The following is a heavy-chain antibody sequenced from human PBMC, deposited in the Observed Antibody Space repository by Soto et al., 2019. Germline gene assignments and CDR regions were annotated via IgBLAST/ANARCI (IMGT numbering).Heavy chain of an antibody. J-gene: IGHJ6*02. V-gene: IGHV2-70*01. CDR1: GFSLSTSGMC. D-gene: IGHD3-16*01. CDR2: IDWDDDK. CDR3: ARIPAPTVNTFYYGMDV. Sequence: SGPTLGNPTQTLTLTCTFSGFSLSTSGMCVSWIRQPPGKALEWLALIDWDDDKYYSTSLKTRLTISKDTSKNQVVLTMTNMDPVDTATYYCARIPAPTVNTFYYGMDVWGQGPTVPVSS.